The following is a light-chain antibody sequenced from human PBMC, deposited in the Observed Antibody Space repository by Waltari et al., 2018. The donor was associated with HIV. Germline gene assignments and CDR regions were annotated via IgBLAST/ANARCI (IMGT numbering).Light chain of an antibody. V-gene: IGLV2-14*01. CDR3: ASYTADDTIL. Sequence: SDLTQPASLSGFLGQSITISCTGGDRDVGFYNFISWYQQQPGKVPKLFLYAVDTRASGIPCRFSGSKSGNTASLTISGLQIEDEGLYFCASYTADDTILFGGGTTVTVL. CDR1: DRDVGFYNF. CDR2: AVD. J-gene: IGLJ2*01.